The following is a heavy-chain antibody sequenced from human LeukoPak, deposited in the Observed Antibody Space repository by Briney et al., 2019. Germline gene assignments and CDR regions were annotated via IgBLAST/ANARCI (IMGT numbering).Heavy chain of an antibody. CDR3: ARLDIVVVPAAIGIHDAFDI. V-gene: IGHV4-38-2*01. J-gene: IGHJ3*02. CDR1: GYSISSGYY. Sequence: SETLSLTCAVSGYSISSGYYWGWIRPPPGKGLEWIGSIYHSGSTYYNPSLKSRVTISVDTSKNQFSLKLSSVTAADTAVYYCARLDIVVVPAAIGIHDAFDIWGQGTMVTVSS. D-gene: IGHD2-2*02. CDR2: IYHSGST.